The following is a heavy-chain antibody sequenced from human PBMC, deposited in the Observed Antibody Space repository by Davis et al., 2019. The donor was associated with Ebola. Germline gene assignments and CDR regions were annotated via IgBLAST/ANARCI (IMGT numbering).Heavy chain of an antibody. CDR1: GFNFINSA. V-gene: IGHV3-23*01. J-gene: IGHJ4*02. CDR2: ISGSGGST. Sequence: GGSLRLSCAASGFNFINSAMSWVRQAPGQGLEWVSSISGSGGSTYYADSVKGRFTISRDNSKNTLYLQMNSLRAEDTAVYYCARRGYSYGWRGKIDYWGQGTLVTVSS. D-gene: IGHD5-18*01. CDR3: ARRGYSYGWRGKIDY.